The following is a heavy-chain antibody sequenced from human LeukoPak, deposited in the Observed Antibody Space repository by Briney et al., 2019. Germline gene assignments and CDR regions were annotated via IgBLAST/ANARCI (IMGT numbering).Heavy chain of an antibody. CDR1: GFTFSSHW. CDR2: IKSDGSST. Sequence: PGGSLRLSCAASGFTFSSHWMHWVRQAPGQGLVWVSRIKSDGSSTSYAGSVKGRFTISRDNAKNTQYLQMNSLRAEDTAVYYCAKWEYSSSLGSDYFDYWGQGTLVTVSS. CDR3: AKWEYSSSLGSDYFDY. D-gene: IGHD6-6*01. J-gene: IGHJ4*02. V-gene: IGHV3-74*01.